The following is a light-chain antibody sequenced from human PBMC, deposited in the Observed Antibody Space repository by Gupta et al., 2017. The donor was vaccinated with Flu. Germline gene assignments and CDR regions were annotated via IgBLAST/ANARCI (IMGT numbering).Light chain of an antibody. J-gene: IGLJ2*01. V-gene: IGLV1-44*01. CDR3: GSWDDSRNGRV. CDR2: SNA. Sequence: QSVPTQPPSASGTPGQRVTISCSGSSSKIGNNPVHWYQQLPGTAPKLLIYSNAQRPSGVPDRFSGSKSDTAASLAISGLQSEDEADFYCGSWDDSRNGRVFGEGTKLTVL. CDR1: SSKIGNNP.